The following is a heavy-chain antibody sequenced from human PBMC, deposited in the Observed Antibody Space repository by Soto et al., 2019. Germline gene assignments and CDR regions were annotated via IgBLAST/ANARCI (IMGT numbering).Heavy chain of an antibody. V-gene: IGHV1-18*01. CDR2: ISAYNGNT. CDR3: ARDAPPEDY. Sequence: ASVKVSCEASGDSFTSYAISWVRQAPGQGLEWMGWISAYNGNTNYAQKLQGRVTMTTDTSTSTAYMELRSLRSDDTAVYYCARDAPPEDYWGQGTLVTVSS. CDR1: GDSFTSYA. J-gene: IGHJ4*02.